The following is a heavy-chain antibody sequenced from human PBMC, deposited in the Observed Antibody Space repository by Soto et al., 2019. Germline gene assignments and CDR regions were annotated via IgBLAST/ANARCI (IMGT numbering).Heavy chain of an antibody. V-gene: IGHV4-59*01. CDR2: IYHSGST. CDR1: GGSFCGYY. CDR3: ARDPDYGDYRSILDY. Sequence: SETLSLTCAVYGGSFCGYYWSWICQPHEKGLEWIGYIYHSGSTNYNPPLKSRVTISVDTSKNQFSLKLSSVTAADTAVYYCARDPDYGDYRSILDYWGQGTLVTVSS. D-gene: IGHD4-17*01. J-gene: IGHJ4*02.